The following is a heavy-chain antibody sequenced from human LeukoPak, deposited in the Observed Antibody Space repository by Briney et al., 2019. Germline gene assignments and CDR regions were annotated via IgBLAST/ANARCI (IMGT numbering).Heavy chain of an antibody. CDR1: GFTFGSNW. CDR2: INRDGSVR. CDR3: ARDPSTASAWFYFDL. V-gene: IGHV3-7*01. J-gene: IGHJ4*02. D-gene: IGHD6-19*01. Sequence: PGGSLRLSCAASGFTFGSNWMSWVRQAPGKGLEWVAHINRDGSVRYYVDSVKGRFTISRDNTKNSLYLQMNNLRVDDTAIYYCARDPSTASAWFYFDLWGQGTLVTVSS.